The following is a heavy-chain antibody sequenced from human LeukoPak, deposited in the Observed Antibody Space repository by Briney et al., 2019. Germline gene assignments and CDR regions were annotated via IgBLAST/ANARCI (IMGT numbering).Heavy chain of an antibody. CDR3: ARCLGWSPPRGD. Sequence: ASVKVSCKASGYTFSSYGITWVRQAPGQGLEWMGWISVYNGNVNYAQNLQGRVTMTTDTSTSTAYMELRSLRSDDTAVYYCARCLGWSPPRGDWGQGTLVTVSS. CDR2: ISVYNGNV. V-gene: IGHV1-18*01. D-gene: IGHD6-19*01. J-gene: IGHJ4*02. CDR1: GYTFSSYG.